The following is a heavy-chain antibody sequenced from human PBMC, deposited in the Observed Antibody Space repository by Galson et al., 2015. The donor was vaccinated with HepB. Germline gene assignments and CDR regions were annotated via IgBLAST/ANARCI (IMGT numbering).Heavy chain of an antibody. J-gene: IGHJ1*01. CDR2: IYAGDSDTRYNSDT. Sequence: SGAEVKKPGESLKISCEGSGYSFTSYWMAWVRQTPGRGLEWMGIIYAGDSDTRYNSDTRYSPSFQGQVTISADKSISTAYLQWSSLKASDTAMYYCVRPRYSTSWPEYFHLWGQGTLVTVSS. CDR3: VRPRYSTSWPEYFHL. V-gene: IGHV5-51*01. D-gene: IGHD6-13*01. CDR1: GYSFTSYW.